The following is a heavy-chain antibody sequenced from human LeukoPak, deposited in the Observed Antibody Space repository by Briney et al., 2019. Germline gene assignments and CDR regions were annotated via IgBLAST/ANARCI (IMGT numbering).Heavy chain of an antibody. D-gene: IGHD2-15*01. V-gene: IGHV1-69*04. CDR2: IIPILGIA. J-gene: IGHJ4*02. Sequence: ASVKVSCKASGGTFSSYAISWVRQAPGQGLEWMGRIIPILGIANYAQKFQGRVTITADKSTSTAYMELSSLRSEDTAVYYCARARVYCSGGSCYFDYWGQGTLVTVSS. CDR3: ARARVYCSGGSCYFDY. CDR1: GGTFSSYA.